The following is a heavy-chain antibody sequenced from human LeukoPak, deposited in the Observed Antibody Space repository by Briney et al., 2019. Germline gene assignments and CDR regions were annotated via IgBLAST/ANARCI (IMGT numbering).Heavy chain of an antibody. CDR2: INPNSGGT. CDR3: ARDRGSSWYVDY. V-gene: IGHV1-2*02. Sequence: GASVKVSCKASGYTFSDYYLHWVRQAPGQGLEWMGWINPNSGGTNFAQKFRGRVTMTRDTSITTAYMELTRLKSDDTAVYYCARDRGSSWYVDYWGQGTLVTVSS. CDR1: GYTFSDYY. D-gene: IGHD6-13*01. J-gene: IGHJ4*02.